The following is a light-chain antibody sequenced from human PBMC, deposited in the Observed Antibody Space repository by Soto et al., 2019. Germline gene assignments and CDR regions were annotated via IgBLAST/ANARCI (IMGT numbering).Light chain of an antibody. CDR2: GAS. CDR1: QSVSSSY. J-gene: IGKJ1*01. CDR3: QQYGSSPWT. Sequence: NVLTQSPGTMSLSPEDRASLSCRANQSVSSSYLARYQQRPGQAPRHFMYGASSRATGIPDRFSSGRCGTAGTPTISRLEPEDVEVYDCQQYGSSPWTFGQGTKGDIK. V-gene: IGKV3-20*01.